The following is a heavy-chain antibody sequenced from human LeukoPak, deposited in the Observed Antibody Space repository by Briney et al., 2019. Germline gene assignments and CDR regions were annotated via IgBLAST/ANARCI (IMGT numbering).Heavy chain of an antibody. CDR3: AGSMDY. CDR2: IYHSGST. V-gene: IGHV4-30-2*01. Sequence: PSETLSLTCAVSGGSISSGGYSWSWIRQPPGKGLEWIGYIYHSGSTYYNPSLKSRVTISVDRSKNQFSLRLGSVTAADTAVYYCAGSMDYWGQGTLVTVSS. CDR1: GGSISSGGYS. J-gene: IGHJ4*02.